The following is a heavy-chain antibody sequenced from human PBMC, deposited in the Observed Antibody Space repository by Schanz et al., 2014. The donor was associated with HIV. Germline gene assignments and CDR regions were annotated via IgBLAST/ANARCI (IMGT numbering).Heavy chain of an antibody. CDR1: GFTFNTYG. V-gene: IGHV3-21*01. Sequence: VQLVESGGGVVQPGTSLRLSCAASGFTFNTYGMHWVRQTPEKGLEWVSSISGNSRYIYYAESVKCRFTISRDNAKNSLYLQMNFMRAEDTAVYYCARDSGSYVYFDDWGQGTLVTVSS. CDR3: ARDSGSYVYFDD. J-gene: IGHJ4*02. CDR2: ISGNSRYI. D-gene: IGHD1-26*01.